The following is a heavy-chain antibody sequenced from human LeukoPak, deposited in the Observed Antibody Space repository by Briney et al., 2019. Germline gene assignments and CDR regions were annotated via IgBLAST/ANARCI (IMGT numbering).Heavy chain of an antibody. CDR1: GYTFTGYY. CDR2: INPNSGGT. Sequence: ASVKVSCKASGYTFTGYYMHWVRQAPGQGLEWMGWINPNSGGTNYAQKFQGRVTMTRDTSISTAYMELSRLRSDDTAVYYCARDLVGATWDNWFDPWGQGTLVTVSS. J-gene: IGHJ5*02. D-gene: IGHD1-26*01. CDR3: ARDLVGATWDNWFDP. V-gene: IGHV1-2*02.